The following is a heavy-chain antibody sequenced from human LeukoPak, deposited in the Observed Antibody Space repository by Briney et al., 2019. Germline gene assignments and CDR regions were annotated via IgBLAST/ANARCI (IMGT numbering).Heavy chain of an antibody. CDR2: IYYSGST. V-gene: IGHV4-39*01. D-gene: IGHD4-17*01. CDR1: GGSISSSSYY. J-gene: IGHJ4*02. Sequence: SEALSLTCTVSGGSISSSSYYWGWIRQPPGKGLEWIGSIYYSGSTYYNPSLKSRVTISVDTSKNQFSLKLSSVTAADTAVYYCARPYGAAGLDWGQGTLVTVSS. CDR3: ARPYGAAGLD.